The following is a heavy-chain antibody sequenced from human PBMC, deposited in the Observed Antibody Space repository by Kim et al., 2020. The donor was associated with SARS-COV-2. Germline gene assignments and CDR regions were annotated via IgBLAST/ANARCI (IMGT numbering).Heavy chain of an antibody. CDR2: IIPIFGTA. D-gene: IGHD3-3*01. CDR1: GGTFSSYA. V-gene: IGHV1-69*13. J-gene: IGHJ6*02. Sequence: SVKVSCKASGGTFSSYAINWVRQAPGQGLEWMGGIIPIFGTANYAQKFQGRVTITADESTSTAYMELSSLRSEDTAVYYCASEFWSGRRDGMDVWGQGTTVTVSS. CDR3: ASEFWSGRRDGMDV.